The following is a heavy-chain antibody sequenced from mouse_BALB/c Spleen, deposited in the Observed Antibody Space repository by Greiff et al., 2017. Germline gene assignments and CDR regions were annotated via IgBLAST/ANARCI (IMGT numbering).Heavy chain of an antibody. Sequence: QVTLKESGPGILQPSQTLSLTCSFSGFSLSTSGMGVGWIRQPSGKGLEWLAHIWWDDDKYYNTALKSGLTISKDTSKNQVFLKIASVDTADTATYYCARIAPLYDYYAMDYWGQGTSVTVSS. D-gene: IGHD2-3*01. CDR3: ARIAPLYDYYAMDY. CDR1: GFSLSTSGMG. V-gene: IGHV8-8*01. J-gene: IGHJ4*01. CDR2: IWWDDDK.